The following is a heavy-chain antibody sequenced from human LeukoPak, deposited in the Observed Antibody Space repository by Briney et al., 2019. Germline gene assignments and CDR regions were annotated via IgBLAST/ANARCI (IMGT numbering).Heavy chain of an antibody. CDR2: IYTSGST. CDR1: GGSISSGSYY. J-gene: IGHJ6*03. D-gene: IGHD3-10*01. V-gene: IGHV4-61*02. CDR3: ARSGTRRAMVRGVTERYYYYYMDV. Sequence: TPSQTLSLTCTVSGGSISSGSYYWSWIRQPAGKGLEWIGRIYTSGSTNYNPSLKSRVTMSVDTSKNQFSLKLSSVTAADTAVYYCARSGTRRAMVRGVTERYYYYYMDVWGKGTTVTVSS.